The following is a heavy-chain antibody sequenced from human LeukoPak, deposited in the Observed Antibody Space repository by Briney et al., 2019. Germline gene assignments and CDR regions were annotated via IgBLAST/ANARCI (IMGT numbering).Heavy chain of an antibody. V-gene: IGHV3-7*03. J-gene: IGHJ6*04. Sequence: GGSLRLSCAPSGFTFSSYWMSWVRQAPGKGLEWVANIKQDGSEKYCVDSVKGRFTISRDNAKNSLYLQMNSLRAEDTAVYYCARKAYGLDVWGKGTTVTVSS. CDR1: GFTFSSYW. CDR3: ARKAYGLDV. CDR2: IKQDGSEK.